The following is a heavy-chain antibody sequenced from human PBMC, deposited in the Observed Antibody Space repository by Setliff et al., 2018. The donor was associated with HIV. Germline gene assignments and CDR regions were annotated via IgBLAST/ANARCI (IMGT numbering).Heavy chain of an antibody. J-gene: IGHJ4*02. CDR1: GGTFSSYA. CDR3: ARATWLVHPFPLYYFDY. Sequence: SVKVSCKASGGTFSSYAISWVRQAPGQGLEWMGGIIPMFGTANYAQKFQGRVTITADESTSTAYMELSSLRSDDTAVYYCARATWLVHPFPLYYFDYWGQGTLVTSPQ. D-gene: IGHD6-19*01. V-gene: IGHV1-69*13. CDR2: IIPMFGTA.